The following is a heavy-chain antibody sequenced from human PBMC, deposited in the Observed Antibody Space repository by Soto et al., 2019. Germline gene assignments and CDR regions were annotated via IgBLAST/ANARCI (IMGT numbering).Heavy chain of an antibody. Sequence: SETLSLTCAVYGGSFGGYYWSWIRQPPGKGLEWIGEINHSGSTNYNPSLKSRVTISVDTSKNQFSLKLSSVTAADTAVYYCAARHFWSRPWTDRRLDYWGQGTLVTVSS. D-gene: IGHD3-3*02. J-gene: IGHJ4*02. CDR2: INHSGST. CDR1: GGSFGGYY. CDR3: AARHFWSRPWTDRRLDY. V-gene: IGHV4-34*01.